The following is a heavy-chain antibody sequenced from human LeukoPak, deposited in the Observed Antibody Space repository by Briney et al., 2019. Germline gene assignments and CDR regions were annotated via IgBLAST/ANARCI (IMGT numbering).Heavy chain of an antibody. J-gene: IGHJ4*02. D-gene: IGHD3-10*01. V-gene: IGHV1-2*06. Sequence: ASVKVSCKASGYTFTGYYMHWVRQAPGQGLEWMGRINPNSGGTNYAQKFQGRVTMTRDTSISTAYMELSRLRSDDTAVYYCARETYDYGSGSLFDYWGQGTLVTVSS. CDR3: ARETYDYGSGSLFDY. CDR2: INPNSGGT. CDR1: GYTFTGYY.